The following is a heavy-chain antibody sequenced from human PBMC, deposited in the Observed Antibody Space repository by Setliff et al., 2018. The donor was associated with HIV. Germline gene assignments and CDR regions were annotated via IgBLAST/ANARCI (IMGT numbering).Heavy chain of an antibody. V-gene: IGHV1-3*01. CDR2: INAGNGNT. J-gene: IGHJ3*02. Sequence: GASVKVSCKASGYTFTSYAMHWVRQAPGQGLEWMGWINAGNGNTKYSQKFQGRVTITRDTSASTAYMELTRLRSDDTAVYYCATKLYCTNGVRLDAFDIWGQGTMVTVSS. CDR1: GYTFTSYA. CDR3: ATKLYCTNGVRLDAFDI. D-gene: IGHD2-8*01.